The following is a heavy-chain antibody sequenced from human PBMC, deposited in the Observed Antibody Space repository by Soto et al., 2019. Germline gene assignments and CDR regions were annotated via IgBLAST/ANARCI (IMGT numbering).Heavy chain of an antibody. CDR1: GFTFSSYA. CDR2: ISGSGGST. J-gene: IGHJ4*02. V-gene: IGHV3-23*01. CDR3: ARDQGRGYSYGFAY. D-gene: IGHD5-18*01. Sequence: GGSLRLSCAASGFTFSSYAMSWVRQAPGKGLEWVSAISGSGGSTYYADSVKGRFTISRDNSKNTLYLQMNSLRAEDTAVYYCARDQGRGYSYGFAYWGQGTLVTVSS.